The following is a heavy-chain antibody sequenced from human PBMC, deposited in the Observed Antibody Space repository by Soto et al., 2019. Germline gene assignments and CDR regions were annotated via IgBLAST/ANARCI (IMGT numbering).Heavy chain of an antibody. CDR2: IYHTGSI. J-gene: IGHJ4*02. CDR3: ARATGSQRSRNCDY. Sequence: TLSLLCSVTGDSIGNVEHYWTWVRQPPGKGLEWFGSIYHTGSIYYRKSRRSRLRKRVDTKKGQFALRLSSVTGGDTAEKKCARATGSQRSRNCDYWRQGSLVTVSS. CDR1: GDSIGNVEHY. V-gene: IGHV4-30-4*08. D-gene: IGHD1-1*01.